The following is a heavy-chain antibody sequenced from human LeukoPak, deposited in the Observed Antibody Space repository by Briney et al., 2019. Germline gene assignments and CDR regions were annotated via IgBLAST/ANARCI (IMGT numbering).Heavy chain of an antibody. CDR2: INPSGGST. CDR3: ASEVAVAGVWGY. Sequence: ASVKVSCKASGHTFTSYYMHWVRQAPGQGLEWMGIINPSGGSTSYAQKFQGRVTMTRDTSTSTVYMELRSLRSEDTAVYYCASEVAVAGVWGYWGQGTLVTVSS. D-gene: IGHD6-19*01. V-gene: IGHV1-46*01. CDR1: GHTFTSYY. J-gene: IGHJ1*01.